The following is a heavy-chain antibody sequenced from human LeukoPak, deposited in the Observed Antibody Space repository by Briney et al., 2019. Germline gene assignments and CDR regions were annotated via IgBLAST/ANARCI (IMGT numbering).Heavy chain of an antibody. J-gene: IGHJ5*02. D-gene: IGHD5-18*01. CDR1: GYTFTSYD. V-gene: IGHV1-69*13. CDR3: ARDLVDTAMVTWFDP. CDR2: LIPIFGTA. Sequence: SVKDSCKASGYTFTSYDINWVRQATGQGLELMGGLIPIFGTANYAQKFQGRVTITADESTSTAYMELSSLRSEDTAVYYCARDLVDTAMVTWFDPWGQGTLVTVSS.